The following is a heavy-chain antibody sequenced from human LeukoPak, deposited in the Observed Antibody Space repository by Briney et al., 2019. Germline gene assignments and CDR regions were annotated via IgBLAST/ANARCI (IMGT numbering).Heavy chain of an antibody. CDR1: GYIFTNYW. CDR3: ARLGAIVVVPDAMPDWYCDL. V-gene: IGHV5-51*01. J-gene: IGHJ2*01. Sequence: GESLKISCKGSGYIFTNYWIGWVRQMPGKGLEWMGMIYPGHSDTIYSPSFQGQVTISADKSIPTAPLQWSSLKPSDTAMYYCARLGAIVVVPDAMPDWYCDLWGRGTLVTVSS. CDR2: IYPGHSDT. D-gene: IGHD2-2*01.